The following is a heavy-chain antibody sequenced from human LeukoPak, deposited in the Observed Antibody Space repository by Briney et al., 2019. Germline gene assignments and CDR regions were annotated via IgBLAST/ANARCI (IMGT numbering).Heavy chain of an antibody. V-gene: IGHV4-39*07. CDR1: GGSISSSSYY. J-gene: IGHJ4*02. CDR2: IYYSGST. D-gene: IGHD3-22*01. CDR3: ARVPIVVAEYYFDY. Sequence: SETLSLTCTVSGGSISSSSYYWGWIRQPPGKGLEWIGSIYYSGSTYYNPSLKSRVTISVDTSKNQFSLKLSSVTAADTAVYYCARVPIVVAEYYFDYWGQGTLVTVSS.